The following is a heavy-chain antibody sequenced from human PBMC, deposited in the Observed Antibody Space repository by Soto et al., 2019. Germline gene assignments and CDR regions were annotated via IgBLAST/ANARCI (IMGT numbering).Heavy chain of an antibody. CDR1: GFTFSSYE. V-gene: IGHV3-48*03. J-gene: IGHJ5*02. CDR2: ISSSGSTI. Sequence: EVQLVESGGGLVQPGGSLRLSCAASGFTFSSYEMNWVRQAPGKGLEWVSYISSSGSTIYYADSVKGRFTISRDNAENSLYLQMNSLRAEDTAVYYCARDRGCSSTSCYSSGEFDPWGQGTLVTVSS. CDR3: ARDRGCSSTSCYSSGEFDP. D-gene: IGHD2-2*02.